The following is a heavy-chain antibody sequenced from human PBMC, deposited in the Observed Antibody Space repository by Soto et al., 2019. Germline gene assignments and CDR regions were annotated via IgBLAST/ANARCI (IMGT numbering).Heavy chain of an antibody. CDR3: ARGAYSDSSSYFDY. J-gene: IGHJ4*02. CDR2: MYYSGTT. Sequence: PSETLSLTCTVSGGSISSADYYWSWIRQPPGQGLEWIGYMYYSGTTYSSPSLQSRVSISVDTSKNQFSLNLNSVTAADTAVYYCARGAYSDSSSYFDYWGQGAQVTVSS. D-gene: IGHD6-6*01. V-gene: IGHV4-30-4*01. CDR1: GGSISSADYY.